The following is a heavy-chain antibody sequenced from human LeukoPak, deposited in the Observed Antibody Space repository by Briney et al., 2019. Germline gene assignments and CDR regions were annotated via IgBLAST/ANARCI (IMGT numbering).Heavy chain of an antibody. D-gene: IGHD2/OR15-2a*01. V-gene: IGHV3-23*01. CDR3: AREGISRKMDFDY. CDR1: GFTFSSHA. CDR2: ITDDNYDT. J-gene: IGHJ4*02. Sequence: PGGSLRLSCAASGFTFSSHAMSRVRQAPEKGLEWVSSITDDNYDTFYADSVKGRFTISRDESKNTLYLQMKSLRAEDTAVYYCAREGISRKMDFDYWGQGTLVTVSS.